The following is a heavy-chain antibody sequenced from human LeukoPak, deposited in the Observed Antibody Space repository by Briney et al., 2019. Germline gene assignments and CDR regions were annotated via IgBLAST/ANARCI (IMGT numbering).Heavy chain of an antibody. V-gene: IGHV3-15*07. D-gene: IGHD3-22*01. CDR1: GFTVGNAW. CDR3: ATDNEYNYDCSGYGAFDI. Sequence: GGCLRLSFAASGFTVGNAWMNWVCQAPGKGVEWVGRIYIKAGGGTTDYAAPVEGRLTISRDDSKNKLYLQMNRLKTEDTAVYYCATDNEYNYDCSGYGAFDIWGQGTMVTVSS. CDR2: IYIKAGGGTT. J-gene: IGHJ3*02.